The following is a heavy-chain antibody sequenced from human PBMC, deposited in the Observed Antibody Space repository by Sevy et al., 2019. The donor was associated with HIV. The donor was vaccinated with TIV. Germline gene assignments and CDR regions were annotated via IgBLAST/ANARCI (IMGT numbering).Heavy chain of an antibody. CDR2: FSFVCGKI. D-gene: IGHD2-8*01. CDR1: GFDFSIYS. CDR3: AREGCTKPHDY. Sequence: GGSLRLSCAASGFDFSIYSMSWVRQAPGKGLEWVSTFSFVCGKINYADSVKGRFTISRDNSKSSVYLQMNNMRVEDTAVYYCAREGCTKPHDYWGQGTLVTVS. V-gene: IGHV3-23*01. J-gene: IGHJ4*02.